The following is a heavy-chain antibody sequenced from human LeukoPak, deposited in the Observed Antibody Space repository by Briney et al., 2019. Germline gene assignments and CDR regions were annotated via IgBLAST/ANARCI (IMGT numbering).Heavy chain of an antibody. J-gene: IGHJ4*02. CDR2: IYHSGST. D-gene: IGHD1-26*01. V-gene: IGHV4-38-2*02. CDR3: ARDLPNSGSYLAGRY. CDR1: GYSISSGYY. Sequence: SETLSLTCTVSGYSISSGYYWGWIRQPPGKGLEWIGSIYHSGSTYYNPSLKSRVTISVDTSKNQFSLKLSSVTAADTAVYYCARDLPNSGSYLAGRYWGQGTLVTVSS.